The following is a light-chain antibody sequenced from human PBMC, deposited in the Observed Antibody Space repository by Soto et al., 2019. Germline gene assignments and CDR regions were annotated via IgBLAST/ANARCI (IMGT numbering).Light chain of an antibody. CDR2: DVN. CDR1: SSDVGGYNY. CDR3: GSYTNSITLV. J-gene: IGLJ2*01. V-gene: IGLV2-14*03. Sequence: QSVLTQPASVSGSPGQSITISCTGTSSDVGGYNYVSWYQHHPGKVPKLLIYDVNLRPPGISNRFSSSKSGNTASLTISGIQADDEGYYYCGSYTNSITLVFGGGTKVTVL.